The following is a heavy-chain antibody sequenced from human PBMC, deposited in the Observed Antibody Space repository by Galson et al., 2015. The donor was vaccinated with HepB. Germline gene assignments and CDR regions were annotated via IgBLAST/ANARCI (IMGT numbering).Heavy chain of an antibody. CDR2: IKQDGSEK. Sequence: SLRLSCAASGFTFSNYWMSWVRQAPGKGLEWVANIKQDGSEKYYVDSVKGRFTISRDNAKNSLYLQMNSLRAEDTAVYYCASSVNYWGQGTLVTVSS. J-gene: IGHJ4*02. D-gene: IGHD6-6*01. CDR3: ASSVNY. V-gene: IGHV3-7*03. CDR1: GFTFSNYW.